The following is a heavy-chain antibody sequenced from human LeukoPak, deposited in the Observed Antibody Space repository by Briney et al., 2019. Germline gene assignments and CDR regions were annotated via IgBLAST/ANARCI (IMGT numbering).Heavy chain of an antibody. V-gene: IGHV3-48*04. CDR2: ISSSGSTI. CDR1: GFTFSSYA. CDR3: ARESTSDSSGYYYGYFDY. Sequence: PGGSLRLSCAASGFTFSSYAMSWVRQAPGKGLEGVSYISSSGSTIYYADSVKGRFTISRDNAKNSLYLQMNSLRAEDTAVYYCARESTSDSSGYYYGYFDYWGQGTLVTVSS. J-gene: IGHJ4*02. D-gene: IGHD3-22*01.